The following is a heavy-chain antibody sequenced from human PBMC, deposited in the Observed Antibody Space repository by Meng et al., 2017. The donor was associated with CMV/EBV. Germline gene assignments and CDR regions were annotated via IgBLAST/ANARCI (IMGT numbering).Heavy chain of an antibody. J-gene: IGHJ4*02. D-gene: IGHD5/OR15-5a*01. CDR3: AKTSVDYFDY. V-gene: IGHV3-23*03. Sequence: LKISCAASGFTFSSYAMSWVRQAPGKGLEWVSVIYSGGSSTYYADSVKGRFTISRDNSKNTLYLQMNSLRAEDTAVYYCAKTSVDYFDYWGQGTLVTVSS. CDR2: IYSGGSST. CDR1: GFTFSSYA.